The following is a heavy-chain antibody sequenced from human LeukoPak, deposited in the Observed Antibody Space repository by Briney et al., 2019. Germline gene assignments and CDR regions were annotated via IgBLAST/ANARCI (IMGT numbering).Heavy chain of an antibody. Sequence: GGSLRLSCAASGFTLSSDWMSWVRQVPGKGLEWVANINQDGTEQYYVDSVKGRFTISRDNAKNSLYLQMNSLRAEDTAVYYCARVGYCSTTSCYWRAFDCWGQGTLVTVSS. V-gene: IGHV3-7*01. CDR2: INQDGTEQ. J-gene: IGHJ4*02. D-gene: IGHD2-2*01. CDR3: ARVGYCSTTSCYWRAFDC. CDR1: GFTLSSDW.